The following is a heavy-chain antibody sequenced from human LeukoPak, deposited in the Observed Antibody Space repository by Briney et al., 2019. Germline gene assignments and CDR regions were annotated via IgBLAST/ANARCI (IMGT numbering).Heavy chain of an antibody. CDR3: ARRRSGGYYAFDI. D-gene: IGHD3-22*01. V-gene: IGHV4-59*01. CDR2: IYYSGST. CDR1: GGSISSYY. Sequence: SETLSLTCTVSGGSISSYYWSWIRQPPGKGLEWIGYIYYSGSTNYNPSLKSRVTISVDTSKNQFSLKLSSVTAADTAVYYCARRRSGGYYAFDIWGQGTKVIVSS. J-gene: IGHJ3*02.